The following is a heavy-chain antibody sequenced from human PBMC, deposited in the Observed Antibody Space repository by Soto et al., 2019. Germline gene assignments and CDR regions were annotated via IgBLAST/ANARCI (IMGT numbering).Heavy chain of an antibody. CDR2: ISSIGSTI. Sequence: GGPLRISCAASVFTFSSYEMNWVREAPGKGLEWVSYISSIGSTIYYADSVKGRFTISRDNAKNSLYLQMNSLRAEDTAVYYCARTSSPTGTTTSNFDYWGQGTLVTVSS. CDR1: VFTFSSYE. J-gene: IGHJ4*02. V-gene: IGHV3-48*03. CDR3: ARTSSPTGTTTSNFDY. D-gene: IGHD1-1*01.